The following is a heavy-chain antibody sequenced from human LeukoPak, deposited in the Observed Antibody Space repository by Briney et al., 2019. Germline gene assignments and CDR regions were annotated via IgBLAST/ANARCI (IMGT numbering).Heavy chain of an antibody. CDR2: ICYSGST. Sequence: SETLSLTCTVSVGSISRSSYYWGWIRQPPGKGLEWIGSICYSGSTSYNPSLKSRVTISVDTSKNQFSLKLSSVTAADTAVYYCARRNPWSGRDYWGQGTLVTVSS. D-gene: IGHD3-3*01. CDR3: ARRNPWSGRDY. CDR1: VGSISRSSYY. V-gene: IGHV4-39*01. J-gene: IGHJ4*02.